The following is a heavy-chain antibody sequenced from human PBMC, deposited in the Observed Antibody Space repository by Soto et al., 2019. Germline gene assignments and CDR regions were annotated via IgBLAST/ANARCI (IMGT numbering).Heavy chain of an antibody. CDR2: ISSNGGST. CDR1: GFNFSSYA. CDR3: ARAFGYAFDI. V-gene: IGHV3-64*01. J-gene: IGHJ3*02. D-gene: IGHD3-10*01. Sequence: GGSLRLSCAASGFNFSSYAMHWVRQAPGKGLEYVSGISSNGGSTDYANSVKGRFTISRDNSKNTLYLQMGSLRAEDMAVYYCARAFGYAFDIWGQGTMVTVSS.